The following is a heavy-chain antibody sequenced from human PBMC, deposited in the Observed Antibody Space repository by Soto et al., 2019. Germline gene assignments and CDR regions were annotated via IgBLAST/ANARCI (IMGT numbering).Heavy chain of an antibody. Sequence: SETLSLTCTVSGGSIISYYWSWIRQPPGKGLEWIGYIYYSGSTNYNPSLKSRVTISVDTSKNQFSLKLSSVTAADTAVYYCARDTRPGTYASDIWCQATMVPVSS. CDR2: IYYSGST. CDR3: ARDTRPGTYASDI. V-gene: IGHV4-59*01. D-gene: IGHD3-10*01. CDR1: GGSIISYY. J-gene: IGHJ3*02.